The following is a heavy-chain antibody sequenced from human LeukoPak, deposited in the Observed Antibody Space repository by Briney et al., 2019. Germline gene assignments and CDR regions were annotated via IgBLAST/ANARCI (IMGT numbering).Heavy chain of an antibody. CDR2: INPNSGGT. CDR1: GYTFTGYY. V-gene: IGHV1-2*01. Sequence: ASVKVSGKPSGYTFTGYYLHWVRQAPGQGLEWMGWINPNSGGTNYAQKFRRKVSRTGDSSISTALMELGRLRSGDTVMYYCARECKRGTQDDVFDIWGKGTMVSVFS. J-gene: IGHJ3*02. CDR3: ARECKRGTQDDVFDI. D-gene: IGHD2/OR15-2a*01.